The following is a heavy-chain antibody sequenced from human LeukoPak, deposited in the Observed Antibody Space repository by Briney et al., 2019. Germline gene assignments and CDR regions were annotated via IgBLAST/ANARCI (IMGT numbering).Heavy chain of an antibody. CDR2: MSPNSGDT. CDR1: GYTFTSYD. J-gene: IGHJ5*02. CDR3: ARGVGGYSYGLGAHWFDP. Sequence: GASVKVSCKASGYTFTSYDINWVRQASGRGLEWMGWMSPNSGDTGYAQKFQGRVTMTRNTSISTAYMELSSLRSEDTAVYYCARGVGGYSYGLGAHWFDPWGQRTLVTVSS. D-gene: IGHD5-18*01. V-gene: IGHV1-8*01.